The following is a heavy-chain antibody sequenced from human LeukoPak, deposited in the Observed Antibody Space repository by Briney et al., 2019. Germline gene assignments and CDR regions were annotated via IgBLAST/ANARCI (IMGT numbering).Heavy chain of an antibody. CDR3: ARSDGYGLVGI. CDR2: INHSGST. V-gene: IGHV4-34*01. J-gene: IGHJ3*02. CDR1: GGSFSGYY. D-gene: IGHD3-10*01. Sequence: SETLSLTRAVYGGSFSGYYWSWIRQPPGKGLEWIGEINHSGSTNYNPSLKSRVTISVDTSKNQFSLKLSSVTAADTAVYYCARSDGYGLVGIWGQGTMVTVSS.